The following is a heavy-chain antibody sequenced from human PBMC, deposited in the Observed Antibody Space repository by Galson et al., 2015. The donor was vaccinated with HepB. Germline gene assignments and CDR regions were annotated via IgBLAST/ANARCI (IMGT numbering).Heavy chain of an antibody. D-gene: IGHD6-19*01. Sequence: SLRLSCAASGFTFSDYYMSWIRQAPGKGLEWVSYISSSSSYTNYADSVKGRFTISRDNAKNSLYLQMNSLRAEDTAVYYCARDLKTWGLDSSGWLDYWGQGTLVTVSS. CDR1: GFTFSDYY. V-gene: IGHV3-11*06. CDR3: ARDLKTWGLDSSGWLDY. CDR2: ISSSSSYT. J-gene: IGHJ4*02.